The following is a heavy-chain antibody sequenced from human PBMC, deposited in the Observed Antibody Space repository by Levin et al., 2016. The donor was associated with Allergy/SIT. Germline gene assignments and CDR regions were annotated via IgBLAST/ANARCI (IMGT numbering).Heavy chain of an antibody. D-gene: IGHD3-10*01. J-gene: IGHJ4*02. CDR3: ARASVVRGVIIPLY. CDR2: IIPIFGTA. V-gene: IGHV1-69*01. Sequence: WVRQAPGQGLEWMGGIIPIFGTANYAQKFQGRVTITADESTSTAYMELSSLRSEDTAVYYCARASVVRGVIIPLYWGQGTLVTVSS.